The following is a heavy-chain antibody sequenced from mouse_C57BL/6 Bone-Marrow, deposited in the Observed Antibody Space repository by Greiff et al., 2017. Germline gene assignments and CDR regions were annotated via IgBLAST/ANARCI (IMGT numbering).Heavy chain of an antibody. V-gene: IGHV1-53*01. Sequence: VQLQQPGTELVKPGASVKLSCKASGYTFTSYWMHWVKQRPGQGLEWIGNINPSNGGTNYNEKFKSKATLTVDKSSSTAYMQLSSLTSEDSAVYYCARKLAALSAWFAYWGQGTLVTVSA. J-gene: IGHJ3*01. CDR3: ARKLAALSAWFAY. CDR2: INPSNGGT. CDR1: GYTFTSYW. D-gene: IGHD4-1*01.